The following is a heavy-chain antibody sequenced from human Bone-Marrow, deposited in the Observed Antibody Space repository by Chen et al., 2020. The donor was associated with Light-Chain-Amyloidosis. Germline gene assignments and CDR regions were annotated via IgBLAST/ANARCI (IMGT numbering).Heavy chain of an antibody. J-gene: IGHJ6*03. CDR2: ISSSSSYI. CDR3: ASYDPRTYYYYYMDV. Sequence: EVQLVESGGGLVKPGGSLRLSCAASGFTFSSYSMNWVRQAPGKGLAWVSSISSSSSYIYYADSVKGRFTISRDNAKNSLYLQMNSLRAEDTAVYYCASYDPRTYYYYYMDVWGKGTTVTVSS. V-gene: IGHV3-21*01. D-gene: IGHD3-3*01. CDR1: GFTFSSYS.